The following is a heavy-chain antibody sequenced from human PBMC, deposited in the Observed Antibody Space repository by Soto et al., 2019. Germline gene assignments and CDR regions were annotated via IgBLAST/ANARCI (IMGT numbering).Heavy chain of an antibody. Sequence: QVQLVESGGGVVQPGRSLRLSCAASGFTFNNYGMHWVRQAPGKGLEWVAVISYDGGNKYYADSVKGRFTISRDNSKNTLYLQMNSLRAEDTAVYYCAKGRTSLPYYYYGMDVWGQGTTVTVSS. CDR1: GFTFNNYG. V-gene: IGHV3-30*18. CDR2: ISYDGGNK. CDR3: AKGRTSLPYYYYGMDV. J-gene: IGHJ6*02.